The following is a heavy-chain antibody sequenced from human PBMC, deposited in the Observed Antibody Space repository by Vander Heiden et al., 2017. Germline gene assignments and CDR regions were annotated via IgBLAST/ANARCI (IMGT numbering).Heavy chain of an antibody. V-gene: IGHV3-30-3*01. CDR3: AAWSRSPYYYYGMDV. Sequence: QVQLVESGGGVVQPGRSLGLSCAASGFTFSIYAMHWVRQAPGKGMEWVAVISYDGSNKYYADSVKGRFTISRDNSKNTLYLQMNSLRAEDTAVYYCAAWSRSPYYYYGMDVWGQGTTVTVSS. J-gene: IGHJ6*02. D-gene: IGHD3-3*01. CDR1: GFTFSIYA. CDR2: ISYDGSNK.